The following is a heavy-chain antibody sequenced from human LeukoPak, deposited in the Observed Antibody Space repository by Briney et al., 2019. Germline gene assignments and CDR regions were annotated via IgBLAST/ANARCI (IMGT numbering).Heavy chain of an antibody. J-gene: IGHJ4*02. V-gene: IGHV4-38-2*02. CDR2: VFHSGNT. D-gene: IGHD6-6*01. CDR3: ARDRSVGVLPAPPFDF. CDR1: GYSISSTYY. Sequence: SETLSLTCTVSGYSISSTYYWGWIRQPPGKGLEWVGSVFHSGNTYYNPSLKSRLTISADTSKNQFSLTLTSGTAADTAVYYCARDRSVGVLPAPPFDFWGQGTLVTVSS.